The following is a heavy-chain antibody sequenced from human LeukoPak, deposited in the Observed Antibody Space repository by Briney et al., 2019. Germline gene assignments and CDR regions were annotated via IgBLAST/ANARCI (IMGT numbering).Heavy chain of an antibody. D-gene: IGHD3-22*01. J-gene: IGHJ4*02. CDR3: ATKNYYDSSGLDY. CDR2: IYYSGST. V-gene: IGHV4-39*07. CDR1: GGSISSSSYY. Sequence: KPSETLSLTCTVSGGSISSSSYYWGWIRQPPGKGLEWIGSIYYSGSTYYNPSLKSRVTISVDTSKNQFSLKLSSVTAADTAVYYCATKNYYDSSGLDYWGQGTLVTVSS.